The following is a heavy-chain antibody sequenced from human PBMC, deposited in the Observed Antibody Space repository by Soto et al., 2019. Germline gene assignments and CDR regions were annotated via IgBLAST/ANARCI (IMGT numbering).Heavy chain of an antibody. CDR2: VSFDSNYI. Sequence: SGGSVRLSCAASGFTFSSYSMNWVRQAPGKGLEWVSLVSFDSNYIYYADSVKGRFTISRDNAKNSVYLQMNSLRAEDTAVYYCARERGWQLYFDYWGQGALVTVSS. CDR1: GFTFSSYS. CDR3: ARERGWQLYFDY. V-gene: IGHV3-21*01. D-gene: IGHD6-13*01. J-gene: IGHJ4*02.